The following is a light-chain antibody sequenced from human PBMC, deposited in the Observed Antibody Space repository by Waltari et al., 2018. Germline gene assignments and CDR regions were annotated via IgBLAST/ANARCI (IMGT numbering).Light chain of an antibody. V-gene: IGLV1-40*01. CDR1: GSNTGAGYD. J-gene: IGLJ3*02. Sequence: QSVLTQPPSVSGAPGQRVTISCTGRGSNTGAGYDVPWYQQLPRAAPKLLIYGCTSGPLGVPARFFGSTSGTSASLAITGLQAEDEADYYCQSYDTSLSVVFGGGTKLTVL. CDR3: QSYDTSLSVV. CDR2: GCT.